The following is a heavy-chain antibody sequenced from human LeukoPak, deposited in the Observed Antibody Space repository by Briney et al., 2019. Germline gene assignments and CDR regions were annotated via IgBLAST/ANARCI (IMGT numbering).Heavy chain of an antibody. CDR2: ISISGTTL. CDR1: GFAFSDYY. Sequence: PGGSLRLSCAASGFAFSDYYMSWVRQAPGKGLEWISYISISGTTLYYADSMKGRFTISRDNAKSSLYLQMNSLRAEDTAVYYGARLLDRGGYYHVGREYDPWGQGTLVTVSS. V-gene: IGHV3-11*01. CDR3: ARLLDRGGYYHVGREYDP. D-gene: IGHD3-22*01. J-gene: IGHJ5*02.